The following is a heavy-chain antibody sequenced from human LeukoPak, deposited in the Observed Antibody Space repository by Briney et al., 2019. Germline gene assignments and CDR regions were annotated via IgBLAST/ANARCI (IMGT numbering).Heavy chain of an antibody. J-gene: IGHJ4*02. CDR1: GYSFNTYW. CDR3: ARHSVPTSYYDSTASRAAYY. CDR2: IYPGDSDT. D-gene: IGHD3-22*01. Sequence: GESLKISCQGSGYSFNTYWICWVRQMPGKGLEWMGIIYPGDSDTRYSPSFQGQVTISADRAINTAYLQWSSLKASDTAMYYCARHSVPTSYYDSTASRAAYYWGQGTVVTVSS. V-gene: IGHV5-51*01.